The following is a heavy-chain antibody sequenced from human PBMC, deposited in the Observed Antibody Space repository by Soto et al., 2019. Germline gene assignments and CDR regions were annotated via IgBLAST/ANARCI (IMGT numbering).Heavy chain of an antibody. J-gene: IGHJ4*02. CDR2: IYYSGST. D-gene: IGHD3-9*01. CDR1: GGSISSGGYY. V-gene: IGHV4-31*03. Sequence: SETLSLTCTVSGGSISSGGYYWSWIRQHPGKGLEWIGYIYYSGSTYYNPSLKSRVTISVDTSKNQFSLKLSSVTAADTAVYYCARSDILTGYPYYFDHWGQGTLVTVS. CDR3: ARSDILTGYPYYFDH.